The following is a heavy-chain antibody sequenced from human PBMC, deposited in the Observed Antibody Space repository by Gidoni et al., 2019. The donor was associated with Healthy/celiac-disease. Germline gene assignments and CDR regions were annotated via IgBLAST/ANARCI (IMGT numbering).Heavy chain of an antibody. D-gene: IGHD4-17*01. Sequence: QVQLQESGPGLVKPSQTLSLTCTVSGGSISSGSYYWRWIRQPAGKGLEWIGRIYTSGSTNYNPSLKSRVTISVDTSKNQFSLKLSSVTAADTAVYYCARASAPVTTADWFDPWGQGTLVTVSS. V-gene: IGHV4-61*02. CDR2: IYTSGST. CDR1: GGSISSGSYY. CDR3: ARASAPVTTADWFDP. J-gene: IGHJ5*02.